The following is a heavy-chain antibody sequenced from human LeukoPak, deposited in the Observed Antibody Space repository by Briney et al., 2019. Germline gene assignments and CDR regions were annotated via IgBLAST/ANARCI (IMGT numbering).Heavy chain of an antibody. J-gene: IGHJ6*03. D-gene: IGHD3/OR15-3a*01. CDR3: ARGDYDFWNGCSAYYYYMDV. V-gene: IGHV5-51*01. Sequence: GESLKISCKGSGYTFTSYWIGWVRQMPGKGLEWMGIINPGDSDIRYSPSFQGQVTISADKSISTAYLQWSSLKASDTAMYYCARGDYDFWNGCSAYYYYMDVWGKGTTVAVSS. CDR2: INPGDSDI. CDR1: GYTFTSYW.